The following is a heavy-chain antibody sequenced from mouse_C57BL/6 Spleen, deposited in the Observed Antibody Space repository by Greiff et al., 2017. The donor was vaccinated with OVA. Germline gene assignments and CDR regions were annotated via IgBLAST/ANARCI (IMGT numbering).Heavy chain of an antibody. CDR3: ARKITTVVAFDY. V-gene: IGHV1-53*01. D-gene: IGHD1-1*01. CDR2: INPSNGGT. CDR1: GYTFTSYW. J-gene: IGHJ2*01. Sequence: QVQLQQSGPELVKPGASVKLSCKASGYTFTSYWMHWVKQRPGQGLEWIGNINPSNGGTNYNEKFKSKDTLTVDKSSSTAYMQLSSLTSEDSAVYYCARKITTVVAFDYWGEGTTHTVTS.